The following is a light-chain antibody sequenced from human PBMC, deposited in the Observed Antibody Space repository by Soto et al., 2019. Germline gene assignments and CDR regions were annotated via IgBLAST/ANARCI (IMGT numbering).Light chain of an antibody. J-gene: IGKJ4*01. CDR3: QQSNSYPLT. Sequence: DIQMTQSPSTLSASVGDRVTITCRASQSISVWLAWYQQKPGKAPNLLIYKASTLESGVPSRFSCSGSGTEFTLTISSLQPDDFATYYCQQSNSYPLTIGGGTKVEIK. CDR2: KAS. V-gene: IGKV1-5*03. CDR1: QSISVW.